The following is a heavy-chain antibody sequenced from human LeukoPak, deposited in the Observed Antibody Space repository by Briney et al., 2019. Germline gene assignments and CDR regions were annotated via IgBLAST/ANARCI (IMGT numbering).Heavy chain of an antibody. D-gene: IGHD3-22*01. CDR3: ARAQKDYHYDSSGYYAFDI. CDR1: GFTVSSNY. J-gene: IGHJ3*02. Sequence: GGSLRLSCAASGFTVSSNYMSWVRQAPGKGLEWVSVIYSGGSTYYADSVKGRFTISRHNSKNTLYLQMNSLRAENTAVYYCARAQKDYHYDSSGYYAFDIWGQGTMVTVSS. CDR2: IYSGGST. V-gene: IGHV3-53*04.